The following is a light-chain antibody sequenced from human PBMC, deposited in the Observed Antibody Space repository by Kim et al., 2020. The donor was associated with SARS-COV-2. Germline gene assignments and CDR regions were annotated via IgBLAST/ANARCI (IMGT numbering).Light chain of an antibody. J-gene: IGLJ3*02. CDR1: SSNIGRNT. V-gene: IGLV1-44*01. CDR2: SNK. Sequence: QRVTISCSGSSSNIGRNTVNWYQQLPGTAPKLVIYSNKQRPSGVPDRFSGSQSGTSASLAISGLQSEDEADYYCAAWDDSLNANWVFGGGTQLTVL. CDR3: AAWDDSLNANWV.